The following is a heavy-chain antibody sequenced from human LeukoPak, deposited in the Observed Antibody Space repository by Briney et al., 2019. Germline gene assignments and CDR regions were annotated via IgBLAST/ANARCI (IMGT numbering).Heavy chain of an antibody. CDR1: GFAFSAYE. CDR2: FAGSDTTI. Sequence: PGGSLRLSCAASGFAFSAYEMNWVRQAPGKGLEWVAYFAGSDTTIYYADSVRGRCTISRDNAKNSLYLQMNSLRAEDTALYYCTTLGYHLDSWGQGTLVTVSS. J-gene: IGHJ4*02. V-gene: IGHV3-48*03. CDR3: TTLGYHLDS. D-gene: IGHD3-22*01.